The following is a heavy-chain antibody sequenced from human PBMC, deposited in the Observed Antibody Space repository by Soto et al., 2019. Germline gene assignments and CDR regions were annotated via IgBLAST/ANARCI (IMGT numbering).Heavy chain of an antibody. J-gene: IGHJ4*02. D-gene: IGHD3-16*01. CDR3: AKDRGVYDYIWGSYGY. Sequence: QVQLVESGGGVVQPGRSLRLSCAASGFTFSSYGMHWVRQAPGKVLEWVAVISYDGSNKYYADSVKGRFTISRDNSKNTLYLEMNSLRAVDTGVYYCAKDRGVYDYIWGSYGYWGQGTLVTVSS. CDR2: ISYDGSNK. V-gene: IGHV3-30*18. CDR1: GFTFSSYG.